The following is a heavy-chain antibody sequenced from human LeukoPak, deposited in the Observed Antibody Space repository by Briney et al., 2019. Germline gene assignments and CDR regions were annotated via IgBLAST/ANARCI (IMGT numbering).Heavy chain of an antibody. CDR3: VKDLSGTYSFDY. CDR1: GFTFSSDW. J-gene: IGHJ4*02. Sequence: VGSLRLSCAASGFTFSSDWMHWVRQAPGKGLEYVSTISTDGINTRYADSLKGRFTISRDNSKNTLYLQMSSLRPEDTAVYFCVKDLSGTYSFDYWGQGTLVAVSS. CDR2: ISTDGINT. D-gene: IGHD1-26*01. V-gene: IGHV3-64D*09.